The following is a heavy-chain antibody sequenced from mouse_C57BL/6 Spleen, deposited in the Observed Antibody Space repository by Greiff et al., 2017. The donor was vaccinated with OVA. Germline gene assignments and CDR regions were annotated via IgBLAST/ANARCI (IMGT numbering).Heavy chain of an antibody. CDR2: ISDGGSYT. CDR3: ARDQTTGVANYFDY. Sequence: EVQVVESGGGLVKPGGSLKLSCAASGFTFSSYAMSWVRQTPEKRLEWVATISDGGSYTYYPDNVKGRFTISRDNAKNNLYLQMSHLKSEDTAMYYCARDQTTGVANYFDYWGQGTTLTVSS. J-gene: IGHJ2*01. D-gene: IGHD1-1*01. V-gene: IGHV5-4*01. CDR1: GFTFSSYA.